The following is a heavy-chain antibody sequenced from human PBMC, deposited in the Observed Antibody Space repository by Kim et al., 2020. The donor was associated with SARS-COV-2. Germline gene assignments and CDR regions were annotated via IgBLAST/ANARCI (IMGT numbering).Heavy chain of an antibody. V-gene: IGHV4-39*01. J-gene: IGHJ5*02. D-gene: IGHD5-12*01. CDR1: GGSISSSSYY. Sequence: SETLSLTCTVSGGSISSSSYYWGWIRQPPGKGLEWIGSIYYSGSTYYNPSLKSRVTISVDTSKNQFSLKLSSVTAADTAGYYCARQFMRGRFDPWGQGTLVTVSS. CDR3: ARQFMRGRFDP. CDR2: IYYSGST.